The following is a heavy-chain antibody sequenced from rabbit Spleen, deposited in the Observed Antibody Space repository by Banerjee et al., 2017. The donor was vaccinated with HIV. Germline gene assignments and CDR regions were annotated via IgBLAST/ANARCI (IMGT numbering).Heavy chain of an antibody. CDR3: VRDKASVSGDYGPYYFNL. CDR1: GFDFSNYG. Sequence: QEQLVESGGGLVQPGGSLKLSCKASGFDFSNYGVSWVRQAPGKGLEWIGYIEPIFGNTYYASWVNGRFSISRENTQNTVYLQLNSLTAADTATYFCVRDKASVSGDYGPYYFNLWGPGTLVTVS. J-gene: IGHJ4*01. D-gene: IGHD1-1*01. V-gene: IGHV1S47*01. CDR2: IEPIFGNT.